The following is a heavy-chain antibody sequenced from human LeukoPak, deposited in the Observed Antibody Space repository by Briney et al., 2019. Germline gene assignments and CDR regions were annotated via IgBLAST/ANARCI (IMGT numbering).Heavy chain of an antibody. V-gene: IGHV4-59*08. Sequence: SETLSLTCTVSGGSLSSYYWSWIRQPPGKGLEWIGYINYSGSTNYNPSLKSRVTISVDTSKNQFSLKLTSVTAADTAVYYCAGTGQWLAFDYWGQGTLVTVSS. CDR2: INYSGST. CDR1: GGSLSSYY. D-gene: IGHD6-19*01. CDR3: AGTGQWLAFDY. J-gene: IGHJ4*02.